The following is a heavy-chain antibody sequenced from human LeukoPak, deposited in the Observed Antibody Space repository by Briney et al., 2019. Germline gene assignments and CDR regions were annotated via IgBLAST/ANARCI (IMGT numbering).Heavy chain of an antibody. CDR3: ARNWNYDAFDI. CDR2: ISSSSSTI. V-gene: IGHV3-48*01. CDR1: GFTFSSYS. Sequence: GGSLRLSCAASGFTFSSYSMNWVRQAPGKGLEWVSYISSSSSTIYYADSVKGRFTISRDNAKNSLYLQMNSLRAEDTAVYYCARNWNYDAFDIWGQGTMVTVSS. J-gene: IGHJ3*02. D-gene: IGHD1-7*01.